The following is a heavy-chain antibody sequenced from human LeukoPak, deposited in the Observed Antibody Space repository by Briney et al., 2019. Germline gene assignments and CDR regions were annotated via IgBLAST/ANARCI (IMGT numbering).Heavy chain of an antibody. J-gene: IGHJ4*02. CDR2: ICYRGST. CDR3: VRHTVAAASHFDY. Sequence: KPPETLSPTHTVSNGSISSSDYSWGWIRQPPGKGLEWIGSICYRGSTCYDPSLESRVTISVDTSKKQISLKLSSVTAADTAVYHCVRHTVAAASHFDYWGQGTLVSVCS. D-gene: IGHD2-15*01. V-gene: IGHV4-39*01. CDR1: NGSISSSDYS.